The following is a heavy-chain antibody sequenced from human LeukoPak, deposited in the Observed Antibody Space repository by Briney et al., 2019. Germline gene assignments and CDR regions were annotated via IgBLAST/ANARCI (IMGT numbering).Heavy chain of an antibody. CDR2: ISGSGGST. J-gene: IGHJ4*02. CDR3: AKLAQMEWLLSPYFDY. Sequence: GGSLGLSCAASGFTFSSYAMSWVRQAPGKGLEWVSAISGSGGSTYYADSVKGRFTISRDNSKNTLYLQMNSLRAEDTAVYYCAKLAQMEWLLSPYFDYWGQGTLVTVSS. D-gene: IGHD3-3*01. CDR1: GFTFSSYA. V-gene: IGHV3-23*01.